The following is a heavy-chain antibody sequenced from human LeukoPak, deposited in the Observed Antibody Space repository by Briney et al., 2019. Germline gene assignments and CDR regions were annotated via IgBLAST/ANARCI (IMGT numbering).Heavy chain of an antibody. CDR3: ARAVGTIAVAGNFDY. CDR1: GYTFTSYG. J-gene: IGHJ4*02. V-gene: IGHV1-18*01. Sequence: ASVKVSCKASGYTFTSYGISWVRQAPGQGLEWMGWISAYNGNTNYAQKLQGRVTMTTDTSTSTAYMELRSLRSDDTAVYYCARAVGTIAVAGNFDYWRQGTLVTVSS. D-gene: IGHD6-19*01. CDR2: ISAYNGNT.